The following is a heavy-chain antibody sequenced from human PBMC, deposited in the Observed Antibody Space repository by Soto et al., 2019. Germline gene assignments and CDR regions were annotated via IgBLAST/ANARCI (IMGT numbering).Heavy chain of an antibody. D-gene: IGHD5-18*01. CDR1: GGSVSSGSSY. CDR2: LYYSGRT. Sequence: VQLQESGPGLVKPSETLSLTCTVSGGSVSSGSSYWTWIRQPPGKGLEWIGDLYYSGRTNYNPARKGRVTLFVETSMNQCSVKLSSVSAAYTAVYYCAIGQDPPMVTDYYYYGLDVWVQGTTVLVSS. J-gene: IGHJ6*02. CDR3: AIGQDPPMVTDYYYYGLDV. V-gene: IGHV4-61*01.